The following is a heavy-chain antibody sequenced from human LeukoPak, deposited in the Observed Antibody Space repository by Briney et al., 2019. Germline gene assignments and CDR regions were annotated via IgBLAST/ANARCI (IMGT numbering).Heavy chain of an antibody. Sequence: ASVKVSCKASGYTFTGYYMHWVRQAPGQGLEWMGWINPNSGGTNYAQKFQGRVTMTRDTSITTAYMELSRLRSDDTAVYYCARGPYYYGSGRTDAFDNWGQGTRVTVSS. J-gene: IGHJ3*02. V-gene: IGHV1-2*02. CDR1: GYTFTGYY. D-gene: IGHD3-10*01. CDR3: ARGPYYYGSGRTDAFDN. CDR2: INPNSGGT.